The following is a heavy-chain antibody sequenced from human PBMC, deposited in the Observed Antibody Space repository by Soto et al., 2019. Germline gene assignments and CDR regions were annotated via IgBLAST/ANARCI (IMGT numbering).Heavy chain of an antibody. CDR3: AKGEGLLRFLEWLFFFHH. J-gene: IGHJ4*02. V-gene: IGHV1-3*01. Sequence: QVQFVQSGAAVRKPGASVTVSCQASGDTFNTHTIHWLRQAAGQRLEWMGWINAGNGDTKYSQKFQGRVTMTRDTSARTTHMELASLTSEDTAVYYCAKGEGLLRFLEWLFFFHHWGQGTLVTVSS. CDR2: INAGNGDT. D-gene: IGHD3-3*01. CDR1: GDTFNTHT.